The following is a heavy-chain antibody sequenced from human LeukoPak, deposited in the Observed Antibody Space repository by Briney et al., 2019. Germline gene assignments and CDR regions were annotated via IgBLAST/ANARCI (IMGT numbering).Heavy chain of an antibody. J-gene: IGHJ4*02. CDR1: GYTFAGYY. D-gene: IGHD3-10*01. CDR3: ARAVRTVYYFDY. V-gene: IGHV1-2*02. Sequence: ASVKVSCKASGYTFAGYYMHWVRQAPGQGLEWMGWINPNSGGTNYAQKFQGRVTMTRDTSISTAYMELSRLRSDDTAVYYCARAVRTVYYFDYWGQGTLVTVSS. CDR2: INPNSGGT.